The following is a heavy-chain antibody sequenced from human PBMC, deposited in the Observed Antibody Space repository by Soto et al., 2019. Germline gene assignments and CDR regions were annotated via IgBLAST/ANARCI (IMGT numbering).Heavy chain of an antibody. J-gene: IGHJ4*02. CDR3: ARGVASLLIVLIGSATSLDD. D-gene: IGHD2-8*01. Sequence: SETLSLTCTVSGGSVSSGSYHWSWIRQPPGKGLEWIGYIYYSGSTNYNPSLQSRVPISVDTSKNQFSLKLSSVTAADTAVYYGARGVASLLIVLIGSATSLDDWGQVTGVTVS. CDR1: GGSVSSGSYH. CDR2: IYYSGST. V-gene: IGHV4-61*01.